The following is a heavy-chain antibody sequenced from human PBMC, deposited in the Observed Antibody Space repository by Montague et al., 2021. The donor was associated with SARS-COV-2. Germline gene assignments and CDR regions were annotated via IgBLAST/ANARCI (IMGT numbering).Heavy chain of an antibody. CDR1: GFTFSSYG. CDR2: ISSSSSYI. J-gene: IGHJ4*02. Sequence: SLRLSCAASGFTFSSYGMNWVRLAPGKGLEWVSSISSSSSYIYYADSVKGRFTISRDNAKNSLYLQMNSLRAEDTAVYYCARDVTMVRGVPFDYWGQGTLVTVSS. CDR3: ARDVTMVRGVPFDY. V-gene: IGHV3-21*01. D-gene: IGHD3-10*01.